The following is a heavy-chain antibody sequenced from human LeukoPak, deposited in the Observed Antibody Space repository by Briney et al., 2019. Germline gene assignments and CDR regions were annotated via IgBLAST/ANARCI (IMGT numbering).Heavy chain of an antibody. CDR1: GGSISSSSYY. D-gene: IGHD4-23*01. Sequence: PSETLSLTCTVSGGSISSSSYYWGWIRQPPGKGLEWIGHIYYNGITYYNPSLKSRVIISLDTSKNQFSLKVSSVTAADTAVYYCARRGNSGLFDYWGQGTLVTVSS. J-gene: IGHJ4*02. CDR2: IYYNGIT. CDR3: ARRGNSGLFDY. V-gene: IGHV4-39*01.